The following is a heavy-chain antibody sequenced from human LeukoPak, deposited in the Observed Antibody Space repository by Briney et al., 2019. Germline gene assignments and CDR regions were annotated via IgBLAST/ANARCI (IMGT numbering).Heavy chain of an antibody. D-gene: IGHD2-15*01. CDR3: ARDRDCSGGNCDGAEYFQH. CDR2: IYSGGST. Sequence: PGGSLRLSCAASGFTVSSNYMSWVRQAPGKGLEWVSVIYSGGSTYYADSVKGRFTISRDNSKNTLYLQMNSLRAEDTAVYYCARDRDCSGGNCDGAEYFQHWGQGTLVTVSS. J-gene: IGHJ1*01. V-gene: IGHV3-66*01. CDR1: GFTVSSNY.